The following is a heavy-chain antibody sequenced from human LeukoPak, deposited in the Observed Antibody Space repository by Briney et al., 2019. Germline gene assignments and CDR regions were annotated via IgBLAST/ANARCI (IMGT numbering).Heavy chain of an antibody. J-gene: IGHJ4*02. CDR2: ISAYNGNT. D-gene: IGHD3-10*01. CDR3: AKDDESGSYFFDY. CDR1: GYTFTSYG. Sequence: ASVKVSCKASGYTFTSYGISWVRQAPGQGLGWMGWISAYNGNTNYAQKLQGRVTMTTDTSTSTAYMELSSLRAEDTAVYYCAKDDESGSYFFDYWGQGTLVTVSS. V-gene: IGHV1-18*01.